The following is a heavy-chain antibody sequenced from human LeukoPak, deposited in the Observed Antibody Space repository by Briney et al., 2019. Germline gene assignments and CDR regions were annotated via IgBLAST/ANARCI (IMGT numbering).Heavy chain of an antibody. CDR3: ARAVITFGGVVAKGFDC. D-gene: IGHD3-16*02. J-gene: IGHJ4*02. Sequence: SETLSLTCVVSGGSLSSPISSSSYYWSWIRQPPGKGLEWIGYIYYSGSTDYNPSLKSRVTISVDTSKNQFSLNLSSVTAADTAVYYCARAVITFGGVVAKGFDCWGQGTLVTVSS. V-gene: IGHV4-61*01. CDR2: IYYSGST. CDR1: GGSLSSPISSSSYY.